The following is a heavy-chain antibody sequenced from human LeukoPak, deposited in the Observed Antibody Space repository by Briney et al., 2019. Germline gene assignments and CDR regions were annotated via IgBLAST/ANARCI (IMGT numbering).Heavy chain of an antibody. Sequence: GASVKVSCKTSGYTFSTDGIGWGRQAPGQGLEGMGWISAYNVNTNYAQKLQGRVTMTTDTSTSTAYMELRSLNSDDTAVYYCARDTGLPTRDAFDIWGQGTMVTVSS. V-gene: IGHV1-18*01. CDR3: ARDTGLPTRDAFDI. D-gene: IGHD5-12*01. CDR2: ISAYNVNT. J-gene: IGHJ3*02. CDR1: GYTFSTDG.